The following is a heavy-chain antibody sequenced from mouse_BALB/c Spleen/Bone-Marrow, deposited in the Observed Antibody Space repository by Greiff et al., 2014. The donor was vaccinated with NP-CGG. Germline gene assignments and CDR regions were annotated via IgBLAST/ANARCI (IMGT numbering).Heavy chain of an antibody. J-gene: IGHJ4*01. Sequence: EVQVEESGGDLVKPGGSLKLSCAASGFTFSRYGMSWVRQTPDKRLEWVATISSGGSYTYYPDSVKGRFTISRDNAKNTLYLHMSSLKSEDTAMYYCARQYGNLGVMDYWGQGTSVTVSS. CDR2: ISSGGSYT. D-gene: IGHD2-1*01. CDR1: GFTFSRYG. V-gene: IGHV5-6*01. CDR3: ARQYGNLGVMDY.